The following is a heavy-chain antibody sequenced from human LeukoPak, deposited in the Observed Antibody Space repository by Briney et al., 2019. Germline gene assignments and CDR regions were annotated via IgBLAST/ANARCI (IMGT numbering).Heavy chain of an antibody. CDR3: AREAGYDFWSGLDY. CDR2: MNPNSGNT. D-gene: IGHD3-3*01. CDR1: GYTFTSYD. Sequence: VSVKVSCKASGYTFTSYDINWVRQATGQGLEWMGWMNPNSGNTGYAQKFQGRVTMTRNTSISTAYMELSSLRSEDTAVYYCAREAGYDFWSGLDYWGQGTLVTVSS. V-gene: IGHV1-8*01. J-gene: IGHJ4*02.